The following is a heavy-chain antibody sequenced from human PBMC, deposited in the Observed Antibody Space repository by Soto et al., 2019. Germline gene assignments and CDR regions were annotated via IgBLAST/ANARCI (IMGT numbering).Heavy chain of an antibody. D-gene: IGHD3-10*01. CDR1: GGSFSGYY. J-gene: IGHJ3*02. V-gene: IGHV4-34*01. CDR3: ARDGATYGSGSYYNGKYAFDI. Sequence: SETLSLTCAVYGGSFSGYYWSWIRQPPGKGLEWIGEINHSGSTNYNPSLKSRVTISVDTSKNQFSLKLSSVTAADTAVYYCARDGATYGSGSYYNGKYAFDIWGQGTMVTVSS. CDR2: INHSGST.